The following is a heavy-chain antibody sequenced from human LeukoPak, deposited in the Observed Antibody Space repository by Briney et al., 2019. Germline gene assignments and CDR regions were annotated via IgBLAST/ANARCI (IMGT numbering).Heavy chain of an antibody. CDR2: IYYSGST. CDR3: ARVDPDSSSTLEVYDY. Sequence: SETLSLTCTVSGGSISSYYWSWIRQPPGKGLEWIGYIYYSGSTNYNPSLKSRVTISVDTSKNQFSLKLSSVTAADTAVYYCARVDPDSSSTLEVYDYWGQGTLVTVSS. D-gene: IGHD6-6*01. CDR1: GGSISSYY. J-gene: IGHJ4*02. V-gene: IGHV4-59*01.